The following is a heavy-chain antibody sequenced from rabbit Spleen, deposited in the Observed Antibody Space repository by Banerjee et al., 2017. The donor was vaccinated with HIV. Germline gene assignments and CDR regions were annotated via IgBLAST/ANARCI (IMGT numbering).Heavy chain of an antibody. J-gene: IGHJ5*01. D-gene: IGHD6-1*01. CDR3: ARDTGDTYRVYWLDL. V-gene: IGHV1S45*01. CDR2: IDAGSRGTT. CDR1: GFSFSSSYV. Sequence: QEQLVESGGGLVQPGGSLTLTCTASGFSFSSSYVMCWVRQAPGKGLEWIACIDAGSRGTTYYASWAKGRFTISKTSSTTVTLQMTTLTAADTATYFCARDTGDTYRVYWLDLWGPGTLVTVS.